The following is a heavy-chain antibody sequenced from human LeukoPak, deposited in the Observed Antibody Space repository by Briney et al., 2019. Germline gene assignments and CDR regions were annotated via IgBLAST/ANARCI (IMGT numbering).Heavy chain of an antibody. D-gene: IGHD3-10*01. J-gene: IGHJ6*03. V-gene: IGHV3-30*02. CDR2: TRYDGSNK. CDR3: AKASGIWFGELLDQSYMDA. CDR1: GFTFNGYG. Sequence: PGGSLRLSCAASGFTFNGYGMHWVRQAPGKGLEWVAFTRYDGSNKYYTDSVKGRFTISRDNSKNTLYLQMNSLRAEDTAVYYCAKASGIWFGELLDQSYMDAWGKGTTVTVSS.